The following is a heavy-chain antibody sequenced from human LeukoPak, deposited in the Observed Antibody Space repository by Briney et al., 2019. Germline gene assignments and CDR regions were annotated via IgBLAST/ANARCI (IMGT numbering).Heavy chain of an antibody. D-gene: IGHD3-3*01. CDR3: AREEWYYFDY. V-gene: IGHV3-30-3*01. Sequence: GRSLRLSCAASGSTFSAYAITGVRQAPGKGLEWVAVISYDGSNKYYADSVKGRFTISSDNSKNTVHLQMNSLRAEDTAVYYCAREEWYYFDYWGQGTLVTVSS. CDR2: ISYDGSNK. CDR1: GSTFSAYA. J-gene: IGHJ4*02.